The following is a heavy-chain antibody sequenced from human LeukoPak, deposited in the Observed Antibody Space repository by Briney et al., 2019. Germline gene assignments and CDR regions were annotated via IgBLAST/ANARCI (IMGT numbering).Heavy chain of an antibody. D-gene: IGHD3-16*01. Sequence: VASVKVSCKASGYTFTTYSILWVRQAPGQGLEWMGVINPSGGTTSCAQKFQGRVTMTRDTSTSTVYMDLSSLRSEDTAVYYCARGGGGLDQWGQGTLVTVSS. J-gene: IGHJ4*02. CDR3: ARGGGGLDQ. CDR2: INPSGGTT. V-gene: IGHV1-46*01. CDR1: GYTFTTYS.